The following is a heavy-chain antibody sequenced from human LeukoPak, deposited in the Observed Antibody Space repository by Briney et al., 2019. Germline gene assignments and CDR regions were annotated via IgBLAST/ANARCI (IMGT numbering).Heavy chain of an antibody. CDR3: ARDRGTWNDDGFDY. Sequence: SETLSLTCTVSGGSISSYYWSWIRQPAGKGLEWIGRIYISGSTNCNPSLKSRVTMSVDTSKNQISLKLSSVTAADTAVYYCARDRGTWNDDGFDYWGQGTLVTVSS. J-gene: IGHJ4*02. CDR1: GGSISSYY. D-gene: IGHD1-1*01. CDR2: IYISGST. V-gene: IGHV4-4*07.